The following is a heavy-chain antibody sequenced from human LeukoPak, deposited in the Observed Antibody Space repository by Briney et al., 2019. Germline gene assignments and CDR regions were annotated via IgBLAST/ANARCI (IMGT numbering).Heavy chain of an antibody. D-gene: IGHD3-22*01. CDR3: AREASYYDSSGYRIA. Sequence: GDSLRLSCAASGFTFTKYWMTRVRQAPGKGLEWVGNIKQDGSDKNYMDSVKGRFTISRDNTKNSVYLQMSSLRAEDTAVYYCAREASYYDSSGYRIAWGQGTLVTVSS. CDR2: IKQDGSDK. CDR1: GFTFTKYW. V-gene: IGHV3-7*01. J-gene: IGHJ5*02.